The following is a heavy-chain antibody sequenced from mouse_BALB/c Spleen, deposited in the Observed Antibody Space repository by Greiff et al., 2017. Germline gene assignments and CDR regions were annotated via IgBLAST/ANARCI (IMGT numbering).Heavy chain of an antibody. D-gene: IGHD1-1*02. J-gene: IGHJ2*01. Sequence: VQLQQPGAELVMPGASVKMSCKASGYTFTDYWMHWVKQRPGQGLEWIGAIDTSDSYTSYNQKFKGKATLTVDESSSTAYMQLSSLTSEDSAVYYCSRGDYVNYFDYWGQGTTLTVSS. V-gene: IGHV1-69*01. CDR2: IDTSDSYT. CDR3: SRGDYVNYFDY. CDR1: GYTFTDYW.